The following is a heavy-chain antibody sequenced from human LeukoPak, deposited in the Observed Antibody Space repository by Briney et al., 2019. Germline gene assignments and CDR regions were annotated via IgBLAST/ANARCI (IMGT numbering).Heavy chain of an antibody. CDR1: GGSIRGSNW. Sequence: SGTLSLTCTVSGGSIRGSNWWAWVRQSPGKDLEWIGQVYHGGSTYYNPSLESRVTISVDKSKNQFSVEVKSVTAADTAVYYCARATAAAALNYMDVWGKGTTVTVSS. V-gene: IGHV4-4*02. D-gene: IGHD6-13*01. J-gene: IGHJ6*03. CDR3: ARATAAAALNYMDV. CDR2: VYHGGST.